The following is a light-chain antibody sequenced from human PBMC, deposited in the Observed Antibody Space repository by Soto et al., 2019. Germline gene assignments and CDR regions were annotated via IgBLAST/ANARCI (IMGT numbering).Light chain of an antibody. CDR2: KAS. J-gene: IGKJ1*01. CDR1: QSISSW. V-gene: IGKV1-5*03. CDR3: QQYNSYST. Sequence: DIQMTQSPSTLSASVGDRVTITCRASQSISSWLAWYQQKPGKAPKLLIYKASSLESGVPSRFSGSGSGTEFTLTISILQPDDFATYYCQQYNSYSTFGPGTKVEIK.